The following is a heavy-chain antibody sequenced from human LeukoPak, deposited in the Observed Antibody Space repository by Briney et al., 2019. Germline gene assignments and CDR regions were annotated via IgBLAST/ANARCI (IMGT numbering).Heavy chain of an antibody. CDR3: ARDKSSSWYPLHAFDI. Sequence: GGSLRLSCAGSGFTFSSYEMNSVRQAPGKGLEGVSYISSSGSTIYYADSVKGRFTISRDNAKHSLYLQMNSLRAEDTVVYYCARDKSSSWYPLHAFDIWGQGTMVTVSS. V-gene: IGHV3-48*03. CDR1: GFTFSSYE. CDR2: ISSSGSTI. J-gene: IGHJ3*02. D-gene: IGHD6-13*01.